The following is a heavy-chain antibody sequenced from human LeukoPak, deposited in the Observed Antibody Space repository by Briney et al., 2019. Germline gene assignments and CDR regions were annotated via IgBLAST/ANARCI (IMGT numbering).Heavy chain of an antibody. V-gene: IGHV4-39*01. CDR3: ARQDRRWFDP. CDR2: IYYSGST. Sequence: SETLSLTCTVSGGSISSSSYYWGWIRQPPGKGLEWIGGIYYSGSTYYNPSLKSRVTISVDTSKNQFSLKLSSVTAADTAVYYCARQDRRWFDPWGQGTLVTVSS. CDR1: GGSISSSSYY. J-gene: IGHJ5*02.